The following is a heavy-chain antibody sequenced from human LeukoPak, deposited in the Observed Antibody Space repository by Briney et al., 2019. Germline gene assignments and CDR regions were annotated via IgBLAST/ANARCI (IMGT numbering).Heavy chain of an antibody. Sequence: AAVKVSCKVSGYTLTELSMHWVRQAPGKGLEWMGGFDPEDGETIYAQKFQGRVTMTEDTSTDTAYMELSSLRSEDTAVYYCATSVITTDAFDIWGQGTMVTVCS. J-gene: IGHJ3*02. CDR1: GYTLTELS. CDR3: ATSVITTDAFDI. V-gene: IGHV1-24*01. CDR2: FDPEDGET. D-gene: IGHD3-22*01.